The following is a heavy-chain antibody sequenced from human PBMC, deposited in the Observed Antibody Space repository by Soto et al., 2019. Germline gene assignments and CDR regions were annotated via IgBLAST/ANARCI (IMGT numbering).Heavy chain of an antibody. CDR1: GFTFSSYW. V-gene: IGHV3-74*01. Sequence: GGSLRLSCAASGFTFSSYWMHWVRQAPGKGRVWVSRINSDGSSTSYADSVKGRFTIPRDNAKNTLYLQMNSLRAEDTAVYYCALWNYYYYGMDVWGQGTTVTVSS. D-gene: IGHD1-1*01. CDR3: ALWNYYYYGMDV. CDR2: INSDGSST. J-gene: IGHJ6*02.